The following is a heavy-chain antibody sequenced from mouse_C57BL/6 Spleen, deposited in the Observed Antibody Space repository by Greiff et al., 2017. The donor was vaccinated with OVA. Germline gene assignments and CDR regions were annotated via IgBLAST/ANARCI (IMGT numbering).Heavy chain of an antibody. Sequence: EVQLQQSGPELVKPGASVKMSCKASGYTFTDYNMHWVKQSHGKSLEWIGYINPNNGGTSYNQKFKGKATLTVNKSSSTAYMELRSLTSEDSAVYYCARGFYYDYDPYYYAMDYWGQGTSVTVSS. V-gene: IGHV1-22*01. CDR1: GYTFTDYN. CDR2: INPNNGGT. J-gene: IGHJ4*01. D-gene: IGHD2-4*01. CDR3: ARGFYYDYDPYYYAMDY.